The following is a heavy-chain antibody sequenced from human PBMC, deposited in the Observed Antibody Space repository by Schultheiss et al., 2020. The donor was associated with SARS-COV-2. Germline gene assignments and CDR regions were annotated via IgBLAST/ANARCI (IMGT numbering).Heavy chain of an antibody. CDR2: IYHSGST. D-gene: IGHD3-22*01. CDR1: GGSISSSNW. J-gene: IGHJ4*02. CDR3: ARDGPHYYDSSGYSVYFDY. Sequence: SETLSLTCAVSGGSISSSNWWSWVRQPPGKGLEWIGEIYHSGSTNYNPSLKSRVTISVDKSKNQFSLKLSSVTAADTAVYYCARDGPHYYDSSGYSVYFDYWGQGTLVTVSS. V-gene: IGHV4-4*02.